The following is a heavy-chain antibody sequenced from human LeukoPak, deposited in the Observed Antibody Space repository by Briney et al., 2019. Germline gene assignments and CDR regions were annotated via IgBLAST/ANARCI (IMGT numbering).Heavy chain of an antibody. CDR3: ARYYYDSSGYGY. Sequence: GASVKVSCKASGYTFTSYGISWVRQAPGQGLEWMGWISAYNGNTHYAQKVQGRVTMTTDTSTSTAYMELRSLTSDDTAMYYCARYYYDSSGYGYWGQGTLVTVSS. V-gene: IGHV1-18*01. J-gene: IGHJ4*02. D-gene: IGHD3-22*01. CDR1: GYTFTSYG. CDR2: ISAYNGNT.